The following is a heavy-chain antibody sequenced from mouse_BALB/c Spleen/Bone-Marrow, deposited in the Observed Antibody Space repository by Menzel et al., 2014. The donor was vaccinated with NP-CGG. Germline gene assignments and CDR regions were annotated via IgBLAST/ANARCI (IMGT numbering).Heavy chain of an antibody. CDR1: GFTFSDYG. Sequence: DVMLVESGGGLVQPGGSRKLSCAASGFTFSDYGMAWVRQAPGKGPEWVAFISNLAYSIYYADTVTGRFTISRENAKNTLYLEMSSLRSEDTAMYYCARGGGYDGVYYFDYWGQGTTLTVSS. CDR3: ARGGGYDGVYYFDY. D-gene: IGHD2-14*01. V-gene: IGHV5-15*02. J-gene: IGHJ2*01. CDR2: ISNLAYSI.